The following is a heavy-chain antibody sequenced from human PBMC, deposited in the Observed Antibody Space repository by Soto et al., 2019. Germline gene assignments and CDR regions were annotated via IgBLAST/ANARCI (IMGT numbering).Heavy chain of an antibody. Sequence: QVQLVESGGGVVQPGRSLRLSCAASGFIFSSYGMHWVRQAPGKGLGWVAVISYDGSNKYYADSVKGRFTISRDNSKNTLYLQMNSQRAEDTAVYYCVAETYDYWGQGTLVTVSS. V-gene: IGHV3-30*03. CDR1: GFIFSSYG. CDR3: VAETYDY. CDR2: ISYDGSNK. J-gene: IGHJ4*02.